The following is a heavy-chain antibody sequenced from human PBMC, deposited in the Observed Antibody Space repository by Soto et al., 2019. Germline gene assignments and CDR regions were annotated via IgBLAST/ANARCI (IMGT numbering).Heavy chain of an antibody. CDR3: ARDKVATTWVRAFDI. CDR2: ISSSSSYI. CDR1: RFTFSSYS. D-gene: IGHD5-12*01. J-gene: IGHJ3*02. V-gene: IGHV3-21*01. Sequence: EVQLVESGGGLVKPGGSLRLSCAASRFTFSSYSMNWVRQAPGKGLEWVSSISSSSSYIYYADSVKGRFTISRDNAKNSLYLQMNSLRAEDTAVYYCARDKVATTWVRAFDIWGQGTMVTVSS.